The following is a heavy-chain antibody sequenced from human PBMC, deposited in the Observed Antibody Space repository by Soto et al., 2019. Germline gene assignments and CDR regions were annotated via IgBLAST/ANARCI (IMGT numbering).Heavy chain of an antibody. Sequence: LSLTCAVYGGSFSGYYWSWIRQPPGKGLEWIGEINHSGSTNYNPSLKSRVTISVDTSKNQFSLKLSSVTAADTAVYYCARGRESSSWAAFDYWGQGTLVTVSS. CDR3: ARGRESSSWAAFDY. V-gene: IGHV4-34*01. J-gene: IGHJ4*02. CDR2: INHSGST. CDR1: GGSFSGYY. D-gene: IGHD6-13*01.